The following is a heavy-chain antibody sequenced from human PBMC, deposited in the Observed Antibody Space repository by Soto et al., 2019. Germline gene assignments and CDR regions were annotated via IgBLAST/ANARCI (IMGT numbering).Heavy chain of an antibody. D-gene: IGHD3-22*01. CDR1: GGSFSGYY. CDR2: INHSGST. V-gene: IGHV4-34*01. CDR3: ARNRHAGDSSGLAFDI. J-gene: IGHJ3*02. Sequence: SETLSLTCAVYGGSFSGYYWSWIRQPPGKGLEWIGEINHSGSTNYNPSLKSRVTISVDTSKNQSSLKLSSVTAADTAVYYCARNRHAGDSSGLAFDIWCQGTMVT.